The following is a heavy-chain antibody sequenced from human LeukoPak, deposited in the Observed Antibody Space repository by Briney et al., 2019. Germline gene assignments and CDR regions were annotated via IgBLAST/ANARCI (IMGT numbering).Heavy chain of an antibody. Sequence: ASVKVSCKASGYTFTSYDINWVRQATGQGLEWMGWKNPNSGNTGYAQKFQGRVTMTRNTSISTAYMELSSLRSEDTAVYYCASEGLGYCSGGSCYHNWFDPWGQGTLVTVSS. CDR3: ASEGLGYCSGGSCYHNWFDP. J-gene: IGHJ5*02. D-gene: IGHD2-15*01. CDR2: KNPNSGNT. V-gene: IGHV1-8*01. CDR1: GYTFTSYD.